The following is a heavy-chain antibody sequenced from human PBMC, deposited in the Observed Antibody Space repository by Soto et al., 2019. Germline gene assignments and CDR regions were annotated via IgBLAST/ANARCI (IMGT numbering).Heavy chain of an antibody. D-gene: IGHD3-22*01. CDR1: GFTFSSYG. CDR3: AREIYYYDSSGYYSGAFDI. V-gene: IGHV3-33*01. CDR2: IWYDGSNK. J-gene: IGHJ3*02. Sequence: GSLRLSCAASGFTFSSYGMHWVRQAPGKGLEWVAVIWYDGSNKYYADSVKGRFTISRDNSKNTLYLQMNSLRAEDTAVYYCAREIYYYDSSGYYSGAFDIWGQGTMVTVSS.